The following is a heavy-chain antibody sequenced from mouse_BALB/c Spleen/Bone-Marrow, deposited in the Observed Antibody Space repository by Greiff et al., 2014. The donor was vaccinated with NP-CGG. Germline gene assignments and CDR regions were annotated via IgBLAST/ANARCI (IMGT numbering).Heavy chain of an antibody. CDR2: ISRGGTT. D-gene: IGHD1-1*01. Sequence: EVKVVESGGGLVKPGGSLKLSCAASGFTFSSYAMSWVRQTPVKRLEWVASISRGGTTYYPDSVKGRFTISRVNARNILYLQMSGLRSEDTAMYYCARNYYGTFAYWGQGTLVTVSA. CDR1: GFTFSSYA. J-gene: IGHJ3*01. CDR3: ARNYYGTFAY. V-gene: IGHV5-6-5*01.